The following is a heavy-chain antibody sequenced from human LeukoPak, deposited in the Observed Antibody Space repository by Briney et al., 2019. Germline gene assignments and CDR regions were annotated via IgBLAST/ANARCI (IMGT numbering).Heavy chain of an antibody. CDR1: GGSISSYY. D-gene: IGHD1-26*01. V-gene: IGHV4-59*01. CDR3: ARGVNSGYFDY. Sequence: SETLSLTCTVSGGSISSYYWTWIRQPPGKGLEWIGYIYYSGSTNYNPSLKSRVTISVDTSKNQFSLKLTAVTAADTAVYYCARGVNSGYFDYCGQGTLVTVSS. J-gene: IGHJ4*02. CDR2: IYYSGST.